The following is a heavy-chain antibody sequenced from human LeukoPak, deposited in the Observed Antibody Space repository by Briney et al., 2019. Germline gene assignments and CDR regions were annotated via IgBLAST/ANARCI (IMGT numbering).Heavy chain of an antibody. CDR2: IYYSGST. CDR3: ARGGGRMDAFDI. D-gene: IGHD3-16*01. Sequence: SETLSLTCAVYGGPFSGHYWRWIRQPPGKGLEWIGSIYYSGSTYYNPSLKSRVTISVDTSKNQFSLKLSSVTAADTAVYYCARGGGRMDAFDIWGQGTMVTVSS. CDR1: GGPFSGHY. J-gene: IGHJ3*02. V-gene: IGHV4-34*01.